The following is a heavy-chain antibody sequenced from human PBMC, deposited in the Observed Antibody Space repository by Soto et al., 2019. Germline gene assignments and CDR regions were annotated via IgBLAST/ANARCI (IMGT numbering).Heavy chain of an antibody. J-gene: IGHJ4*02. V-gene: IGHV3-48*03. CDR2: IDHSGTTI. Sequence: GVLRLSCAASGFIFSNYEMSWVRQAPGKGLEWVSYIDHSGTTIYYADSVKGRFTISRDNAKNSLFLQMNSLRAEDTAVYYCARGHIVATILDYWGQGTLVTVSS. CDR3: ARGHIVATILDY. CDR1: GFIFSNYE. D-gene: IGHD5-12*01.